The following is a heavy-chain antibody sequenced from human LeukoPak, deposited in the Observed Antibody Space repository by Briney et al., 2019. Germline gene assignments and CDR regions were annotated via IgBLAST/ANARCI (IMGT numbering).Heavy chain of an antibody. CDR1: GFTFTNAW. CDR2: IYYSGST. Sequence: PGGSLRLSCAASGFTFTNAWMSWVRQAPGKGLEWIGSIYYSGSTYCKPSLESRVTIFVDTSKNQFSLKLSSVTAADTAVYYCARVLGENGLERRYAFDIWGQGTMVTVSS. D-gene: IGHD1-1*01. V-gene: IGHV4-38-2*01. CDR3: ARVLGENGLERRYAFDI. J-gene: IGHJ3*02.